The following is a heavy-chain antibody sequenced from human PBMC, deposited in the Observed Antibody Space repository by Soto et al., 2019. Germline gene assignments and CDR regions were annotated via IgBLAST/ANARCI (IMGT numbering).Heavy chain of an antibody. V-gene: IGHV4-39*01. J-gene: IGHJ6*02. Sequence: SETLSLTCPVSGDCICSSGYYWGWIRQSPGKGLEWIGTIFYSGTTYYNPSLESRITISQDTSNNQFSLKLTSVTAADTAVYYCARHYYDSSGYPAPYYHGMDVWGQGTTVTVSS. CDR3: ARHYYDSSGYPAPYYHGMDV. CDR1: GDCICSSGYY. D-gene: IGHD3-22*01. CDR2: IFYSGTT.